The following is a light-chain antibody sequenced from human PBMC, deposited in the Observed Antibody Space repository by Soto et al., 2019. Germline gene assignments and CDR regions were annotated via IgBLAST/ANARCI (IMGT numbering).Light chain of an antibody. J-gene: IGLJ2*01. CDR3: TSYTSSSTLV. V-gene: IGLV2-14*01. Sequence: QSALTQPASVSGSPGQSITISCTGTSSDVGTYNYVSWDQQHAGKVPKLMIYDVSNRPSGVSDRFSGSKSGNTASLTISGLPDEDDADYYCTSYTSSSTLVFGGGTKVTVL. CDR1: SSDVGTYNY. CDR2: DVS.